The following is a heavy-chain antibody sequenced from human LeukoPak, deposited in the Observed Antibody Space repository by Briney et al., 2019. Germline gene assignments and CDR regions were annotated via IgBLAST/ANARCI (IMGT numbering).Heavy chain of an antibody. D-gene: IGHD4-23*01. CDR2: IYYSGST. J-gene: IGHJ4*02. Sequence: PSETLSLTCTVSVGSISSSSYYWGWIRQPPGKGLEWIGSIYYSGSTYYNPSLKSRVTISVDTYKSHFSVKLSSVNAADTDVYYCARHARDYGGRKTVDYWGQGTLVTVSS. CDR1: VGSISSSSYY. V-gene: IGHV4-39*01. CDR3: ARHARDYGGRKTVDY.